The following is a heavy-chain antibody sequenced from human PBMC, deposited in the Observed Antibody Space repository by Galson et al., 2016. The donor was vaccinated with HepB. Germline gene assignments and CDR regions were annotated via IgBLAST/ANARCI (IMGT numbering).Heavy chain of an antibody. Sequence: LVKPTQTLTLTCTFSGFSLSTTGVDVGWIRQPPGKGLEWIGSIYHSGNTYYNPSLKSRVTISVDTSKNQFSLKLSSVTAADTAVYYCARGSLWYDYWGQGTLVTVSS. J-gene: IGHJ4*02. V-gene: IGHV4-38-2*02. D-gene: IGHD6-13*01. CDR2: IYHSGNT. CDR1: GFSLSTTGVD. CDR3: ARGSLWYDY.